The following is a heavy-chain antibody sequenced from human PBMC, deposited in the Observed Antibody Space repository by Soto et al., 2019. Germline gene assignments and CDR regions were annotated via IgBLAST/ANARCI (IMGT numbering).Heavy chain of an antibody. D-gene: IGHD6-19*01. Sequence: EVQLLESGGGLVQPGGSMRLSCVASGFTFRLFAMGWVRHVPGKGLEWVSGISGSAGSTNYADSVKGLFTVSRDNSENALYLQIPSLRVDDTAVYDCAKRPNVAVADTRWYFDVWGRGTLVSVYS. CDR3: AKRPNVAVADTRWYFDV. V-gene: IGHV3-23*01. CDR2: ISGSAGST. J-gene: IGHJ2*01. CDR1: GFTFRLFA.